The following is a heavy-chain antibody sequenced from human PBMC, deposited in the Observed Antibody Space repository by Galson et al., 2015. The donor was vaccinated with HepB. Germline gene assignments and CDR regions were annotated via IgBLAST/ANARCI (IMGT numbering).Heavy chain of an antibody. J-gene: IGHJ3*02. CDR2: IYYSGST. D-gene: IGHD2-15*01. V-gene: IGHV4-30-4*08. CDR1: GGSISSSSYY. CDR3: ARDRPGYCTGGTCSPPDAFDI. Sequence: LSLTCTVSGGSISSSSYYWGWIRQPPGKGLEWIGYIYYSGSTYYNPSLKSRVIISVDTSKNQFSLKLNSLTAADTAVHYCARDRPGYCTGGTCSPPDAFDI.